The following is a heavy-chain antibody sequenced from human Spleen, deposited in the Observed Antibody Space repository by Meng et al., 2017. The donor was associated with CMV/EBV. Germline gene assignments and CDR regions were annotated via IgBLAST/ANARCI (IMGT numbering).Heavy chain of an antibody. Sequence: SWVRQAPGQGLEWMGGIIPIFNVIKYAQKFQGRVTMTADKSTSTVYMEVSSLRSEDTAVYYCARHIYRCSNCYTRRPDFYYYGMDVWGQGTTVTVSS. CDR3: ARHIYRCSNCYTRRPDFYYYGMDV. J-gene: IGHJ6*02. V-gene: IGHV1-69*17. CDR2: IIPIFNVI. D-gene: IGHD2-2*02.